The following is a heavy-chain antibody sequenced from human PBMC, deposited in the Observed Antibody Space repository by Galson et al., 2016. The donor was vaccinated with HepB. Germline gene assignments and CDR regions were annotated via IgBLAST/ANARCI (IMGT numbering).Heavy chain of an antibody. CDR2: IRRTVYGGTT. CDR3: SRGGEWELPSFDY. CDR1: GFTFGDYT. J-gene: IGHJ4*02. D-gene: IGHD1-26*01. V-gene: IGHV3-49*03. Sequence: SLRLSCAASGFTFGDYTLSWFRQAPGKGLEWVGFIRRTVYGGTTEYAASVEGRFTISRDDSKNIAYLQMSSLKADDSALYYCSRGGEWELPSFDYWGPGTLVTVSS.